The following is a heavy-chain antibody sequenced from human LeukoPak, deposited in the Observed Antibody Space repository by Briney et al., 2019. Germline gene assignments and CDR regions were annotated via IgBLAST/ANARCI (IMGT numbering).Heavy chain of an antibody. D-gene: IGHD3-22*01. J-gene: IGHJ3*02. Sequence: GESLKISCKGSGYSFTGYWIGWVRQMPGKGLEWMGIIYPGDSDTRYSPSFQGQVTISADKSISTAYLQWSSLKASDTAMYYCARRGEVYYDSSGYYSAFDIWGQGTMVTASS. CDR3: ARRGEVYYDSSGYYSAFDI. V-gene: IGHV5-51*01. CDR1: GYSFTGYW. CDR2: IYPGDSDT.